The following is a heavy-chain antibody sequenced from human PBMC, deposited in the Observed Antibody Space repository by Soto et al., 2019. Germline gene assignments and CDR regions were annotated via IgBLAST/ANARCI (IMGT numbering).Heavy chain of an antibody. CDR3: ARDGLAYSSGWPYYFDY. D-gene: IGHD6-19*01. J-gene: IGHJ4*02. CDR2: ISSSSSYI. CDR1: GFTFSSYS. Sequence: EVQLVESGGGLVKPGGSLRLSCAASGFTFSSYSMNWVRQAPGKGLEWVSSISSSSSYIYYADSVKGRFTISRDNAKNSLYLQMNSLRAEDTAVYYCARDGLAYSSGWPYYFDYWGQGTLVTVSS. V-gene: IGHV3-21*01.